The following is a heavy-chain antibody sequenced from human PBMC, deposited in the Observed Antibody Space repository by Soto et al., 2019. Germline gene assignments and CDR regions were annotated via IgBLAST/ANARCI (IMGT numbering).Heavy chain of an antibody. Sequence: ASVKVSCKASGYTFTSYAMHWVRQAPGQRLEWMGWINAGNGNTKYSQKFQGRVTITRDTSASTAYMELSSLRSEDTAVYYCARGGSKYDFWSGYYLTFDYWGQGTLVTVSS. D-gene: IGHD3-3*01. V-gene: IGHV1-3*01. CDR2: INAGNGNT. CDR1: GYTFTSYA. CDR3: ARGGSKYDFWSGYYLTFDY. J-gene: IGHJ4*02.